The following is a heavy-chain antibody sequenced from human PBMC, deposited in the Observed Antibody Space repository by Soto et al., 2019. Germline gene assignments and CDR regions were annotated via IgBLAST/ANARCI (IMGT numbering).Heavy chain of an antibody. D-gene: IGHD3-3*01. Sequence: QVQLVESGGGVVQPGRSLRLSCAASGFTFSSYGMHWVRQAPGKGLAWGAVISYDGSNKYYADSVKGGFTISRDNSKNTLYMQMNSLRAEDTAVYYCAKDRSDFWSGYYTGRMDVWGQGTTFTVSS. V-gene: IGHV3-30*18. J-gene: IGHJ6*02. CDR2: ISYDGSNK. CDR3: AKDRSDFWSGYYTGRMDV. CDR1: GFTFSSYG.